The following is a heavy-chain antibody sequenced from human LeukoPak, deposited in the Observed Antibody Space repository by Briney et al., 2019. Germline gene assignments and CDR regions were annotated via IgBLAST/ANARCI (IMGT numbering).Heavy chain of an antibody. D-gene: IGHD3-3*01. CDR2: ISGSGSYI. Sequence: GGSLRLSCAASGIAFSEYFMTWLRQAPGKGPEWLSHISGSGSYIYYADSVKGRFTIARDNAKNSLYLQMNSLRAEDTAVYYCAKVHPDYDFWSGYSYLFDYWGQGTLVTVSS. J-gene: IGHJ4*02. CDR3: AKVHPDYDFWSGYSYLFDY. V-gene: IGHV3-11*04. CDR1: GIAFSEYF.